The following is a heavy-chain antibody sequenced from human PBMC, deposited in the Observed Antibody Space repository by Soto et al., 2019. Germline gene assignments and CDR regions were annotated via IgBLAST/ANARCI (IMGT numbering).Heavy chain of an antibody. V-gene: IGHV3-64D*06. CDR1: GFTFSSYA. CDR3: VKARYSFLMADFEI. D-gene: IGHD2-15*01. Sequence: GGSLRLSCSASGFTFSSYAMHWVRQAPGKGLEYVSAISSNGGSTYYADSVKGRFTISRDNSKNTLYLQMSSVRAEDTPVYYCVKARYSFLMADFEILCPETMV. CDR2: ISSNGGST. J-gene: IGHJ3*02.